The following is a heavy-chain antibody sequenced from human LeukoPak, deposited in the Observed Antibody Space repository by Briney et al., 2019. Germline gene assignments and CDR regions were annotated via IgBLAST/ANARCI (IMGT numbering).Heavy chain of an antibody. CDR1: GFTVSSNY. D-gene: IGHD1-26*01. V-gene: IGHV3-53*01. CDR2: IYSGGST. CDR3: ARGGSYLSAFDI. Sequence: GGSLRLSCAASGFTVSSNYMSWVRQAPGKGLEWVSIIYSGGSTFYADSVKGRFTISRDNSKNTLYLQMNSLRAEDTAVYYCARGGSYLSAFDIWGQGTMVSVSS. J-gene: IGHJ3*02.